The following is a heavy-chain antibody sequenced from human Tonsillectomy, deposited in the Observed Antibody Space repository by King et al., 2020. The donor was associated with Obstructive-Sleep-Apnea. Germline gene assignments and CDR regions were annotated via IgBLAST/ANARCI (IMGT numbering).Heavy chain of an antibody. CDR2: IYYTGST. J-gene: IGHJ5*02. CDR3: ARAPYGSGIIDWFDP. D-gene: IGHD3-10*01. CDR1: GGSISSYY. Sequence: QLQESGPGLVKPSETLSLTCTVSGGSISSYYWTWIRQPPGKRLEWIGYIYYTGSTNYNPSLRSRVTISVDTSKNQFSLTLSSVTAADTAVYYFARAPYGSGIIDWFDPWGQGTLVTVSS. V-gene: IGHV4-59*01.